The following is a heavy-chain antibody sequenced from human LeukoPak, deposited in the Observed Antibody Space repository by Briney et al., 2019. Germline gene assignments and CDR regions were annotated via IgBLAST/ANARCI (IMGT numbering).Heavy chain of an antibody. CDR3: ARAPRNSSTMLDF. Sequence: YTFSXXXIQWXRQAPGQGLEWMGLINPSDGSTAYAHTFQGRVTMTRDTSTSTVYMDLSSLRSEDTAVYYCARAPRNSSTMLDFWGQGTLVTVSS. CDR1: YTFSXXX. J-gene: IGHJ4*02. V-gene: IGHV1-46*01. CDR2: INPSDGST. D-gene: IGHD6-13*01.